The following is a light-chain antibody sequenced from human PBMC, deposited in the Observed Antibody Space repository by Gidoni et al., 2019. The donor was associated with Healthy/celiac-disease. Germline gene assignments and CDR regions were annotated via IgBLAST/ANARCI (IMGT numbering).Light chain of an antibody. CDR2: RNN. CDR1: SSNIGNNY. CDR3: ATWDASLSARV. Sequence: QSVLTQPPSASGGPGQRGTISCAGSSSNIGNNYVYWYQQLPETAPKLLIYRNNQRPSGVPDRFSGSKSGTSASLAISGLRSEDEADYFCATWDASLSARVFGGGTKLTVL. V-gene: IGLV1-47*01. J-gene: IGLJ3*02.